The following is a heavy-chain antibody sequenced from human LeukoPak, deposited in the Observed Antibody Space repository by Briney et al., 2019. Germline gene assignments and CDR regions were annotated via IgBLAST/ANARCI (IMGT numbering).Heavy chain of an antibody. D-gene: IGHD3-10*01. CDR3: SHINTNNGSGSYYNNPFYN. CDR2: IYWNGDK. V-gene: IGHV2-5*01. J-gene: IGHJ4*02. CDR1: GFSLSTSGVG. Sequence: EPGPTLVKPTHTLTLACTFTGFSLSTSGVGVVWVREPPGKAVERLALIYWNGDKRYSPSLSSRLTMTKDTCKNKVVLSMTNMDPVDTATYNCSHINTNNGSGSYYNNPFYNWGQGTLVTVSS.